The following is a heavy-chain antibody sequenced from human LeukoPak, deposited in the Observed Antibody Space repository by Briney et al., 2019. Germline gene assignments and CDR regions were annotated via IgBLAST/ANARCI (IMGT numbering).Heavy chain of an antibody. V-gene: IGHV4-4*07. CDR2: MYANGNA. J-gene: IGHJ3*01. Sequence: PSETLSLTCTVSGGSISSFFWSWIRQPARRELEWLGRMYANGNANYNPSLKSRISMSVDTSRSQFSLNLTSVTAADTATYYCARDIVAASSDGFDVWGQGTTVIVSS. D-gene: IGHD2-21*01. CDR3: ARDIVAASSDGFDV. CDR1: GGSISSFF.